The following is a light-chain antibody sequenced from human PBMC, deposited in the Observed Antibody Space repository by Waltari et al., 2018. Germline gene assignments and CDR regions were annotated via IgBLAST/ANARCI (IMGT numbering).Light chain of an antibody. CDR2: LGS. Sequence: DFVLTQSPLSLSVTPGETSSIPSRSSQSLLYNGNDYLSWYVQKPGQVPQLLISLGSSRAPGVPDRFSGSVSGTDFILRISRVEPEDVGLYYCKQGRQPGYTFGRGTRLEI. V-gene: IGKV2-28*01. CDR3: KQGRQPGYT. CDR1: QSLLYNGNDY. J-gene: IGKJ2*01.